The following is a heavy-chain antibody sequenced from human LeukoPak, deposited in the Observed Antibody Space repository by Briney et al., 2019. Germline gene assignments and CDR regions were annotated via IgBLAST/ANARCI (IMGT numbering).Heavy chain of an antibody. D-gene: IGHD3-10*01. CDR3: ARDGELWFGEQYNWFDP. Sequence: ASVKGSCKASGYTFTSYGISWVRQAPGQGLEWMGWISAYNGNTNYAQKLQGRVTMTTDTSTSTAYMELRSLRSDDTAVYYCARDGELWFGEQYNWFDPWGQGTLVTVSS. J-gene: IGHJ5*02. CDR2: ISAYNGNT. V-gene: IGHV1-18*01. CDR1: GYTFTSYG.